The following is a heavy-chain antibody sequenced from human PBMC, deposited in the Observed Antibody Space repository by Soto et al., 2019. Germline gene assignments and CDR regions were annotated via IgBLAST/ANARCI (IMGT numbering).Heavy chain of an antibody. J-gene: IGHJ5*02. CDR2: ISYDGSNK. V-gene: IGHV3-30*18. CDR1: GFTFSSYG. Sequence: QVQLVESGGGVVQPGRSLRLSCAASGFTFSSYGMHWVRQAPGKGLGWVAVISYDGSNKYYADSVKGRFTISRDNSKNTLYLQMNSLRAEDTAVYYCAKDLLFESGSYENWFDPWGQGTLVTVSS. CDR3: AKDLLFESGSYENWFDP. D-gene: IGHD1-26*01.